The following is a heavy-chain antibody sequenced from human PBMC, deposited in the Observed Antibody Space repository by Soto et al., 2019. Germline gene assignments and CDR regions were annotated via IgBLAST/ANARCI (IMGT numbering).Heavy chain of an antibody. D-gene: IGHD3-10*01. J-gene: IGHJ4*02. CDR2: IYYSGST. CDR3: ARHNYGSGSTYFDY. Sequence: QVQLQESGPGLVKPSETLSLTCTVSGGSISSYYWSWIRQPPGKGLEWIGYIYYSGSTNYNPSLKSRVTISVDTSKNQFSLKLNSMTAADTAVYYCARHNYGSGSTYFDYCGQGPLVTVSS. CDR1: GGSISSYY. V-gene: IGHV4-59*08.